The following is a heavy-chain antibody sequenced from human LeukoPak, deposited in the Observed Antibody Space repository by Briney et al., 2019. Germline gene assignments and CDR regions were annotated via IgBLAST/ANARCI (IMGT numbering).Heavy chain of an antibody. Sequence: GESLKISCKGSGYSFTNYWIGWVRQMPGKGLEWMGIIYPGDSDSTYSPSFQGQVTISADKSISTAYLQRGSLKASDTAMYYCARRANLGYCSGGSCYNQAFDIWGQGTVVTVSS. V-gene: IGHV5-51*01. CDR1: GYSFTNYW. D-gene: IGHD2-15*01. J-gene: IGHJ3*02. CDR2: IYPGDSDS. CDR3: ARRANLGYCSGGSCYNQAFDI.